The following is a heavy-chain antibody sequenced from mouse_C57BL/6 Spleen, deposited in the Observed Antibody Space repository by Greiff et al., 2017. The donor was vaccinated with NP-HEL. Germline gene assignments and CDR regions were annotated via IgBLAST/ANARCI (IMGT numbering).Heavy chain of an antibody. V-gene: IGHV1-82*01. Sequence: QVQLQQSGPELVKPGASVKISCKASGYAFSSSWMNWVKQRPGKGLEWIGRIYPGDGDTNYNGKFKGKATLTADKSSSTAYMQLSSLTSEDAAVYFCARRMYYGYGYYAMDYWGQGTSVTVSS. CDR3: ARRMYYGYGYYAMDY. D-gene: IGHD2-2*01. CDR2: IYPGDGDT. J-gene: IGHJ4*01. CDR1: GYAFSSSW.